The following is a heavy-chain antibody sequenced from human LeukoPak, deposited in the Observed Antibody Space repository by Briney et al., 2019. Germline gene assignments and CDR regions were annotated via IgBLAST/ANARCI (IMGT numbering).Heavy chain of an antibody. D-gene: IGHD3-9*01. CDR3: AREAGDILTGGYIDV. J-gene: IGHJ6*03. CDR1: GFTVSSNY. V-gene: IGHV3-66*02. CDR2: IYSAGDT. Sequence: PGGSLRLSCAGSGFTVSSNYMSWVRQAPGKGLEWVSVIYSAGDTYYANSVKGRFTISRDNSKNTLYLQMNSLRAEDTAVSYCAREAGDILTGGYIDVWGKGTTVTVSS.